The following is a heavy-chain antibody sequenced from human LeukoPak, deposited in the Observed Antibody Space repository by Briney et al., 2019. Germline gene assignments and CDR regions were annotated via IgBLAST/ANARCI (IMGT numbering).Heavy chain of an antibody. Sequence: ASVKVSCKASGYTFTSYGISWVRQAPGQGLEWMGWISAYNGNTNYAQKLQGRVTMTTDTSTSTAYMELRSLRSDGTAVYYCAMILRYFDWSSRVWFDPWGQGTLVTVSS. CDR1: GYTFTSYG. J-gene: IGHJ5*02. CDR2: ISAYNGNT. D-gene: IGHD3-9*01. V-gene: IGHV1-18*01. CDR3: AMILRYFDWSSRVWFDP.